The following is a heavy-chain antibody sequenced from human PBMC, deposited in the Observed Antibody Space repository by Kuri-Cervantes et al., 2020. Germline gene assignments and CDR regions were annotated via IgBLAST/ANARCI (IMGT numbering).Heavy chain of an antibody. CDR3: AXKYCGGLNCPXPELDF. Sequence: ASVTVXXXTSXXTFIDYYIHWGRRAPRQGLXCMGXXNPXXGDTXSAQKFQGXVTLTKDTPISXXFMELGRLTSDDTAVYSCAXKYCGGLNCPXPELDFWGQGTLVTVSS. CDR2: XNPXXGDT. J-gene: IGHJ4*02. D-gene: IGHD2-21*01. V-gene: IGHV1-2*02. CDR1: XXTFIDYY.